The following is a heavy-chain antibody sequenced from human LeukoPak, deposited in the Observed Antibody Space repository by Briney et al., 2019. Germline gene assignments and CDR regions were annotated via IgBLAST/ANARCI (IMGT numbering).Heavy chain of an antibody. V-gene: IGHV3-33*01. CDR2: TWYDGNNK. D-gene: IGHD2-21*02. CDR3: ARDRCGGNCFCLDS. CDR1: GFTFSSYG. J-gene: IGHJ4*02. Sequence: TGGSLRLSCAASGFTFSSYGMHWVRQAPGKGLEWVAVTWYDGNNKDYADSVKGRFTISRDNSKNTVYLQMNSLRAEDTAVYHCARDRCGGNCFCLDSWGQGTLVTVSS.